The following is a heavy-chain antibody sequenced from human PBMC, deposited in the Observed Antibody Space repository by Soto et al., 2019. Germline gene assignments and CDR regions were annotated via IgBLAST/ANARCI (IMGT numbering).Heavy chain of an antibody. CDR1: GFSLSTSGVG. V-gene: IGHV2-5*01. J-gene: IGHJ3*02. D-gene: IGHD6-6*01. CDR3: AHSGYSSSSIGAFDI. Sequence: QITLKESGPTLVKPTQTLTLTCTFSGFSLSTSGVGVGWIRQPPGKALEWLALIYWNDDKRYSPSLKSRLTITNDTSKDQVDLTMTNMDPVDTATYHCAHSGYSSSSIGAFDIWGQGTIVTVSS. CDR2: IYWNDDK.